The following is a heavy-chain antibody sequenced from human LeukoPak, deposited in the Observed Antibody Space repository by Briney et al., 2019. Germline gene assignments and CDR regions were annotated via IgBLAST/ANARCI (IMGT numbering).Heavy chain of an antibody. Sequence: SETLSLTCTVSGGSISSYYWSWIRQPPGKGLEWIGYIYYSGSTNYNPSLKSRVTISVDTSKNQFSLKLGSVTAADTAVYYCGRPTHCGSSYDAFGIWTRETMVTVS. J-gene: IGHJ3*02. CDR3: GRPTHCGSSYDAFGI. CDR1: GGSISSYY. D-gene: IGHD2-21*01. CDR2: IYYSGST. V-gene: IGHV4-59*01.